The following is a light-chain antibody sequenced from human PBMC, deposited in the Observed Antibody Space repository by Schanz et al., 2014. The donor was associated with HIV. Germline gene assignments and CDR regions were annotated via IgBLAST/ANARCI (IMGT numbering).Light chain of an antibody. CDR1: SSDVGDYNY. J-gene: IGLJ3*02. V-gene: IGLV2-8*01. CDR2: EGS. CDR3: SSYAGTNNLWV. Sequence: QSALTQPPSASGSPGQSVTISCTGTSSDVGDYNYVSWYQQHPGTAPKIMIYEGSKRPSGGHDRFSGSKSGNPASLTVSGLQVEDEGDYYYSSYAGTNNLWVFGGGTKLTVI.